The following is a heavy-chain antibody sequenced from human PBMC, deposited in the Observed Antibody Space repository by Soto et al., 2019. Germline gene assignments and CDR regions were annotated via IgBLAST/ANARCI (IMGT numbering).Heavy chain of an antibody. V-gene: IGHV3-30-3*01. CDR2: ISYDGSNK. D-gene: IGHD6-13*01. CDR3: ARDHRRLAAAGTTIGY. Sequence: GGSLRLSCAASGFTFSSYAMHWVRQAPGKGLEWVAVISYDGSNKYYADSVKGRFTISRDNSKNTLYLQMNSLRAEDTAVYYCARDHRRLAAAGTTIGYWGQGTLVTVSS. CDR1: GFTFSSYA. J-gene: IGHJ4*02.